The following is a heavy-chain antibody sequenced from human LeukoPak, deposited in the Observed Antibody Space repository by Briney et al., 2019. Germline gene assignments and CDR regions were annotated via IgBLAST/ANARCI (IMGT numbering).Heavy chain of an antibody. CDR2: IYYSGST. Sequence: SETLSLTCTVSGGSISSGVYYWSWIRQPPGKGLEWIGYIYYSGSTYYNPSLKSRVTISVDTSKNQFSLKLSSVTAADTAVYYCARDRRVVIDYWGQGTLVTVSS. CDR1: GGSISSGVYY. V-gene: IGHV4-30-4*08. J-gene: IGHJ4*02. CDR3: ARDRRVVIDY. D-gene: IGHD3-22*01.